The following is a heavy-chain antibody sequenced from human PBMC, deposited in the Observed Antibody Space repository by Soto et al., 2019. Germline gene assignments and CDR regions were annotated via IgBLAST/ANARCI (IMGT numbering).Heavy chain of an antibody. CDR2: ISYSGSI. J-gene: IGHJ5*02. CDR1: GGSITTHY. Sequence: QVQLQESGPGLVKPSETLSLTCTVSGGSITTHYWNWIRQSPERGLEWIGYISYSGSINYNPSLKSRVTISLDTSKNQFSLKLTSVTAADTAVYYCARGDDWKSSCFDPWGQGTLVTVSS. V-gene: IGHV4-59*11. CDR3: ARGDDWKSSCFDP. D-gene: IGHD1-1*01.